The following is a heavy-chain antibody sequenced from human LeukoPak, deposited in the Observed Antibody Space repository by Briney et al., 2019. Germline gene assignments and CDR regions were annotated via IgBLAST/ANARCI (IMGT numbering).Heavy chain of an antibody. CDR2: INHSGST. CDR3: ARVSVSGWYRDQVDY. V-gene: IGHV4-34*01. Sequence: PSETLSLTCAVYGGSFSGYYWSWIRQPPGKGLEWIGEINHSGSTNYNPSLKSRVTISVDTSKNQFSLKLSSVTAADTAVYYCARVSVSGWYRDQVDYWGQGTLVTVSS. D-gene: IGHD6-19*01. J-gene: IGHJ4*02. CDR1: GGSFSGYY.